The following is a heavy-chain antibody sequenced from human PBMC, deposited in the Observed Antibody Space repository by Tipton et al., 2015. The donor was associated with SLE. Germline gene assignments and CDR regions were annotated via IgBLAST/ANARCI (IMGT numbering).Heavy chain of an antibody. Sequence: TLSLTCTVFDGSLSGYYWAWLRQSPGKGLEWIGEISHDGGANYNPSLESRGTISLETSKSQFSLKLSSVTAADTAVYYCARRRGSSWYEDYFDYWGQGTLVTVSS. CDR2: ISHDGGA. D-gene: IGHD6-13*01. V-gene: IGHV4-34*01. CDR3: ARRRGSSWYEDYFDY. CDR1: DGSLSGYY. J-gene: IGHJ4*02.